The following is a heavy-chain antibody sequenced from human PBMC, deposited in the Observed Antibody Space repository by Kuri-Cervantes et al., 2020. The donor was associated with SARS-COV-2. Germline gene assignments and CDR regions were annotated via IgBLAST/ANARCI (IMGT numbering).Heavy chain of an antibody. J-gene: IGHJ4*02. Sequence: SQTLSLTCAVSGGSINFYYWNWIRQPPGKGLEWIGYVYSSGNPSYNPSLKSRVTISVDTSREQFSLKVNSVTAADSAVYYCARDTWQQLVGADYWGQGTLVTVSS. V-gene: IGHV4-59*01. D-gene: IGHD6-13*01. CDR2: VYSSGNP. CDR3: ARDTWQQLVGADY. CDR1: GGSINFYY.